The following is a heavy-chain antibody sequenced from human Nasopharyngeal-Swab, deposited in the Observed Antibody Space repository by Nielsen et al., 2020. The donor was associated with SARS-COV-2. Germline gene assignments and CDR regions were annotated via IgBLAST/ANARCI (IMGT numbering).Heavy chain of an antibody. V-gene: IGHV1-46*01. D-gene: IGHD6-13*01. J-gene: IGHJ4*02. CDR2: INPSGGST. CDR1: GYTFTSYY. Sequence: ASVKVSCKASGYTFTSYYMHWVRQAPGQGLEWMGIINPSGGSTSYAQKFQGRVTMTRDTSTSTVYMELSSLRSEDTAVYYCANRRGGSWRPYCFDDWGQGTLVTVSS. CDR3: ANRRGGSWRPYCFDD.